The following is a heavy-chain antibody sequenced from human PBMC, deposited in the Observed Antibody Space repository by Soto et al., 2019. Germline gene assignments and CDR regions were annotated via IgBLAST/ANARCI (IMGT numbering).Heavy chain of an antibody. V-gene: IGHV1-69*01. CDR1: GDSFTNYA. CDR3: GRYCTNTKCRGGYYLDL. D-gene: IGHD2-8*01. CDR2: TILALGTP. J-gene: IGHJ5*02. Sequence: QVLLVQSGAEMKQPGSSVSVSCKASGDSFTNYAFTWVRQAPGQGPEWLGGTILALGTPHYSQRFQGRLTITADESSSTVYMELGRLRLDDTAVYYCGRYCTNTKCRGGYYLDLWGQGTLLTVSS.